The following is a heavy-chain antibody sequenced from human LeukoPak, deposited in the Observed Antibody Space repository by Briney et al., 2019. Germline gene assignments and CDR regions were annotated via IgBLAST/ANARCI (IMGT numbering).Heavy chain of an antibody. J-gene: IGHJ3*02. CDR3: ARDPSSTVTTPRGAFDI. CDR2: INPIFGTA. Sequence: SVKVSCKASGGTFSSYAISWVRQAPGQELEWMGGINPIFGTANYAQKFQGRVTITADESTSTAYMELSSLRSEDTAVYYSARDPSSTVTTPRGAFDIWGQGTMVTVSS. D-gene: IGHD4-17*01. CDR1: GGTFSSYA. V-gene: IGHV1-69*01.